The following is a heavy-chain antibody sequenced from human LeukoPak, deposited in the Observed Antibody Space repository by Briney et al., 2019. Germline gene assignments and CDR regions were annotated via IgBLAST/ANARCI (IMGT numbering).Heavy chain of an antibody. CDR3: ARLGYCSGGSCYPRDY. Sequence: GGSLRLSCTVSGFTVSSNSMSWVRQAPGKGLEWVSFIYSDNTHYSDSVKGRFTISRDNSKNTLYLQMNSLRVEDTAVDYCARLGYCSGGSCYPRDYWGQGTLVTVSS. D-gene: IGHD2-15*01. J-gene: IGHJ4*02. CDR1: GFTVSSNS. V-gene: IGHV3-53*01. CDR2: IYSDNT.